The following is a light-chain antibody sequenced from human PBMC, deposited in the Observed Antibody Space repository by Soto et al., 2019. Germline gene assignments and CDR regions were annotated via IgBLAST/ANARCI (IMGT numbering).Light chain of an antibody. CDR1: GPNIGSNF. CDR3: AAWDDSLSGPV. CDR2: SNN. Sequence: QSILTQPPSASGTPGQRVTISCSGSGPNIGSNFVFWYQHLPGTAPKLLFYSNNQRPSGVPDRFSGSKSGTSASLAISGLRSEDEADYHCAAWDDSLSGPVFGGGTKLTVL. V-gene: IGLV1-47*02. J-gene: IGLJ2*01.